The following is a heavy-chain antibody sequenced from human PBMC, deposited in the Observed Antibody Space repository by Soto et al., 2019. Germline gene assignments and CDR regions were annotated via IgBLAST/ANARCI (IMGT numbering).Heavy chain of an antibody. Sequence: SETLSLTCTVSGGSISSYYWSWIRQPPWKGLERIGYTYYSGSTNYKPPLKSRVTISVDTSKNQFSLKLSSVTAADTAVYFCAVSYSSSSVAVDFWGQGIMVTGSS. V-gene: IGHV4-59*01. CDR3: AVSYSSSSVAVDF. D-gene: IGHD6-6*01. CDR1: GGSISSYY. CDR2: TYYSGST. J-gene: IGHJ3*01.